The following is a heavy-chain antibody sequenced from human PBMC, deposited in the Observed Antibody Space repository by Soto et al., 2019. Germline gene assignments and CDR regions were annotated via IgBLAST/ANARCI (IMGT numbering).Heavy chain of an antibody. D-gene: IGHD1-26*01. V-gene: IGHV4-31*03. J-gene: IGHJ3*02. Sequence: PSETLSLTCTVSGGSISSGGYYWSWIRQHPGKGLEWIGYIYYSGSTYYNPSLKSRVTISVDTSKNQFSLKLSSVTAADTAVYYCATGEVGPGDAFDIWGQGTMVTVSS. CDR2: IYYSGST. CDR1: GGSISSGGYY. CDR3: ATGEVGPGDAFDI.